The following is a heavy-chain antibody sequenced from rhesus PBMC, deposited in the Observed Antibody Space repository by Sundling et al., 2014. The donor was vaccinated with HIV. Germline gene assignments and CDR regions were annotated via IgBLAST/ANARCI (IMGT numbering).Heavy chain of an antibody. V-gene: IGHV4-99*01. J-gene: IGHJ4*01. Sequence: QVQLQESGPGLVKPSETLSLTCAVSGYSISGDDSWGWVRQPPGKGLEFIGYISDSSGSAYYNPSLKSRVTISKDTSKNQFSLKLSSVTAADTAVYYCARRSLTGGVDYWGQGVLVTVSS. CDR1: GYSISGDDS. D-gene: IGHD7-45*01. CDR2: ISDSSGSA. CDR3: ARRSLTGGVDY.